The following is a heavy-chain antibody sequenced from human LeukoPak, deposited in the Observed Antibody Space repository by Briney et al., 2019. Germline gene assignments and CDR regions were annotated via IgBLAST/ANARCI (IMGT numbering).Heavy chain of an antibody. CDR1: GGSISGYY. J-gene: IGHJ4*02. D-gene: IGHD4-23*01. CDR3: ARRGGHGGSFDY. CDR2: IYYSGNT. Sequence: PSETLSLTCTVSGGSISGYYWSWIRQPPGKGLEWIGYIYYSGNTNYNPSLKSRVTISVDTSKNQFSLELSSVTAADTAVYYCARRGGHGGSFDYWGQGTLVTVSS. V-gene: IGHV4-59*08.